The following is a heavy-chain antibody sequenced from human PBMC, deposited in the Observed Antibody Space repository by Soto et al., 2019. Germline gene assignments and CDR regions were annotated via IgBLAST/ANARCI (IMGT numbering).Heavy chain of an antibody. CDR3: AHRNFDWLFDY. J-gene: IGHJ4*02. CDR1: GFSLSTRGVG. Sequence: SGPTQVNPTQTLTLTCTFSGFSLSTRGVGVGWIRQPTGKALEWLALIYWDDDKRYSPSLKSRLTITKDTSKNQVVLTMTNMDPVDTATYYGAHRNFDWLFDYWGQGTLVTSPQ. V-gene: IGHV2-5*02. CDR2: IYWDDDK. D-gene: IGHD3-9*01.